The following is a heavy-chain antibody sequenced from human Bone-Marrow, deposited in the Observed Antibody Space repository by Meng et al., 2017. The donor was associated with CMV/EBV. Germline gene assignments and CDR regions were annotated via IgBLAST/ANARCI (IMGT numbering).Heavy chain of an antibody. CDR1: GFTFRNYG. J-gene: IGHJ4*02. CDR2: MKHDGSEK. CDR3: ARVRWLQPDY. Sequence: GGSLRLSCAASGFTFRNYGMSWVRQAPGKGLEWVANMKHDGSEKYYVDSVKGRFTISRDKAKNSLYLQMNSLRAEDTAVYYCARVRWLQPDYWGQGTLVTVSS. D-gene: IGHD5-24*01. V-gene: IGHV3-7*01.